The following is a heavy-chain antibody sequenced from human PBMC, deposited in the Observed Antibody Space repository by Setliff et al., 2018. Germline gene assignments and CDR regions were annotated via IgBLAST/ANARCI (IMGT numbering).Heavy chain of an antibody. J-gene: IGHJ4*02. CDR1: GASVTSFDYY. V-gene: IGHV4-30-4*01. CDR3: ARTHCTTTCCFYFHY. Sequence: TLSLTCTVSGASVTSFDYYWGWIRQPPGKGLEYIGHISHGVSTSYSPSLKSRLSISADTSKNQFSLKLTSVTAADTAVYYCARTHCTTTCCFYFHYWGQGTVVTVSS. CDR2: ISHGVST. D-gene: IGHD2-8*01.